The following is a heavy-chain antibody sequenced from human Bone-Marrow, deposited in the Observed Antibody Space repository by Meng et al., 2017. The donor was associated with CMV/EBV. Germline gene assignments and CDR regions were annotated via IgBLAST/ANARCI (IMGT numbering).Heavy chain of an antibody. V-gene: IGHV4-31*02. CDR3: ARDQPQSAHVVVPAATGGFDP. Sequence: GGYSSRWIRPHPGKGLEWIGYIYYSGSTYYNPSLKSRVTISVDTSKNQFSLKLSSVTAADTAVYYCARDQPQSAHVVVPAATGGFDPWGQGTLVTVSS. CDR1: GGYS. J-gene: IGHJ5*02. D-gene: IGHD2-2*01. CDR2: IYYSGST.